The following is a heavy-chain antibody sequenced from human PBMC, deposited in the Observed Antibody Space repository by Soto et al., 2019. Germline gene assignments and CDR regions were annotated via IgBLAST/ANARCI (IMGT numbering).Heavy chain of an antibody. CDR2: INPSGGST. CDR3: ARDGDYYDSSGYSIPGWYFDY. J-gene: IGHJ4*02. CDR1: GYTFTSYY. D-gene: IGHD3-22*01. Sequence: ASVKVSCKASGYTFTSYYMHWVRQAPGQGLEWMGIINPSGGSTSYAQKFQGRVTMTRDTSTSTVYMELSSLRSEDTAVYYCARDGDYYDSSGYSIPGWYFDYWGQGTLVTVSS. V-gene: IGHV1-46*01.